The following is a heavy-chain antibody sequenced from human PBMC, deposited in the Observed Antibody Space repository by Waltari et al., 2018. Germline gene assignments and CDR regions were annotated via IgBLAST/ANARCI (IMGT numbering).Heavy chain of an antibody. CDR1: GSIFDDFT. Sequence: EVHLVESGGAVVQHGGSLRLPCEASGSIFDDFTMHWVRHPPGKGLEWISLISWDGDLTYYGDSVKGRFTTSRDNSKDSLYLQMNSLRSEDTALYYCVKDIGGSDSWGQGTPVTVSS. CDR2: ISWDGDLT. CDR3: VKDIGGSDS. V-gene: IGHV3-43*01. J-gene: IGHJ4*02.